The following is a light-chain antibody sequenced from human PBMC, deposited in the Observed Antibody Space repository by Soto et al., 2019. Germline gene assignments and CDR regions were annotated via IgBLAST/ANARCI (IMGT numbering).Light chain of an antibody. CDR1: SSDVGGYNY. CDR3: SSYTSSSTPLV. CDR2: EVS. Sequence: QSVLTQPASVSGSPGQSITISCTGTSSDVGGYNYVSWYQQHPGKAPKLMIYEVSTRPSGVSNRFSGSKSGNTASLTISGLQAEDEADYYCSSYTSSSTPLVFGGGTKLTVL. V-gene: IGLV2-14*01. J-gene: IGLJ3*02.